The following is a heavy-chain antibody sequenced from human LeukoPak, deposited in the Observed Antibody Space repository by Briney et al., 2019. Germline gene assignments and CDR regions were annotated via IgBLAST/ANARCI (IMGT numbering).Heavy chain of an antibody. J-gene: IGHJ4*02. CDR3: ARDYYDSSGYILYFDY. V-gene: IGHV3-48*03. CDR1: GVTFSSYE. D-gene: IGHD3-22*01. Sequence: GGSLRLSCAASGVTFSSYEMNWARQPPGKGLEWVSYISSSGSTIYYADSVKGRFTISRDNAKNSLYLQMNSLRAEDTAVYYCARDYYDSSGYILYFDYWGQGTLVTVSS. CDR2: ISSSGSTI.